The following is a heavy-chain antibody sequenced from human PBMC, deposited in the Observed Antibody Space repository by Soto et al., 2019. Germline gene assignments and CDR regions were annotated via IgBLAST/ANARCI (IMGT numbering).Heavy chain of an antibody. J-gene: IGHJ4*02. Sequence: AGGALRISFAASGFTFSDYAMHWVRQAPGKGLEWVAVVSHDGRNKHYADSVKGRFTISRDSSKNTVSLEMTSLRAEDTAVYYCAKGGRQWLVTSDFNYWGQGALVTVSS. V-gene: IGHV3-30*18. CDR3: AKGGRQWLVTSDFNY. CDR2: VSHDGRNK. CDR1: GFTFSDYA. D-gene: IGHD6-19*01.